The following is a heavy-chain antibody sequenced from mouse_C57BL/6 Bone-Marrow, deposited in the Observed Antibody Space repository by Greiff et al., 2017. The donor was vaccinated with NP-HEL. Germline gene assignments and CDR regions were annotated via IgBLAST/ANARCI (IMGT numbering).Heavy chain of an antibody. Sequence: EVKLMESGPGLVKPSQSLSLTCSVTGYSITSGYYWNWIRQFPGNKLEWMGYISYDGSNNYNPSLKNRISITRDTSKNQFFLKLNSVTTEDTATYYCARERRFITTVVGYFDYWGQGTTLTVSS. CDR1: GYSITSGYY. CDR3: ARERRFITTVVGYFDY. CDR2: ISYDGSN. V-gene: IGHV3-6*01. D-gene: IGHD1-1*01. J-gene: IGHJ2*01.